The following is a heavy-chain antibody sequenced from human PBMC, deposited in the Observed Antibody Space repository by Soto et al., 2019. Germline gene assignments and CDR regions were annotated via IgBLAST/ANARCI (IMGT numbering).Heavy chain of an antibody. J-gene: IGHJ5*02. CDR2: ISSSSSYI. CDR1: GFTFSSYS. Sequence: PGGSLRLSCAASGFTFSSYSMNWVRQAPGKGLEWVSSISSSSSYIYYADSVKGRFTISRDNAKNSLYLQMNSLRAEDTAVYYCARDSYDTTFLSWFDPWGQGTLVTIS. V-gene: IGHV3-21*01. CDR3: ARDSYDTTFLSWFDP. D-gene: IGHD5-12*01.